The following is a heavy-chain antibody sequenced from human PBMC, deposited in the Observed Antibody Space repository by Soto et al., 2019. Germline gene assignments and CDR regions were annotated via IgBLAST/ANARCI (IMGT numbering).Heavy chain of an antibody. CDR3: ARAWFEMVFGELSFNWFDP. CDR1: GGSISSGGYY. CDR2: IYYSGST. J-gene: IGHJ5*02. Sequence: SETLSLTCTVSGGSISSGGYYWSWIRQHPGKGLEWIGYIYYSGSTHYNPSLKSRVTISVDTSKNQFSLKLSSVTAADTAVYYCARAWFEMVFGELSFNWFDPWGQGTRVTVSS. V-gene: IGHV4-31*03. D-gene: IGHD3-10*01.